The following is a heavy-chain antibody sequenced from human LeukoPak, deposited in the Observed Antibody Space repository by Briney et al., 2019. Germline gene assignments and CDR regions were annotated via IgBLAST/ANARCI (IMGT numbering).Heavy chain of an antibody. V-gene: IGHV3-53*01. CDR1: GFTVSSND. Sequence: GGSLRLSCAASGFTVSSNDMSWVRQAPGKGLGCISVIYSGGSTDYADSVKGRLTISRDNSKNTLYLQMNSLRAEDTAVYYCARVVDHDYGDYYLDYWGQGTLVTVSS. CDR2: IYSGGST. J-gene: IGHJ4*02. D-gene: IGHD4-17*01. CDR3: ARVVDHDYGDYYLDY.